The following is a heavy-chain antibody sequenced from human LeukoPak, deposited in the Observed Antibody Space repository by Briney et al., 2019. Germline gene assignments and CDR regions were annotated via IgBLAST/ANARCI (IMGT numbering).Heavy chain of an antibody. CDR2: ISYSGGT. V-gene: IGHV4-39*02. Sequence: SETLSLTCTVSDGSIINNNHYWGWTRQPPGKGLEWIGSISYSGGTAYNPSLRSRVTISVDTSKNQFSLKVNSVTAADTAVYYCAREVEYYDSSGYRPHAFDIWGQGTLVTVSS. CDR3: AREVEYYDSSGYRPHAFDI. D-gene: IGHD3-22*01. CDR1: DGSIINNNHY. J-gene: IGHJ3*02.